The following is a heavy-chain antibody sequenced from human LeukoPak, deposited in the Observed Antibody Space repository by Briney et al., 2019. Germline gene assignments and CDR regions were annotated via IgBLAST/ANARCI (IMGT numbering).Heavy chain of an antibody. V-gene: IGHV3-23*01. CDR2: ISGSGGRT. CDR3: AKMEHYRYREYFDY. Sequence: PGGSLRLSCAASGFTFSSYAMSWVRQAPGKGLEWVSAISGSGGRTYYADSVKGRFTISRDNSKNTLYLQMNSLRAEDTAVYYCAKMEHYRYREYFDYWGQGTLVTVSS. J-gene: IGHJ4*02. CDR1: GFTFSSYA. D-gene: IGHD3-16*02.